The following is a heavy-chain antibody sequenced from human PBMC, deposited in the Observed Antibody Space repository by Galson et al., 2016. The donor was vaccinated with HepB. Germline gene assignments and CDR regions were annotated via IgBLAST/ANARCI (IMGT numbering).Heavy chain of an antibody. J-gene: IGHJ4*02. V-gene: IGHV3-33*01. CDR2: VWYDGSNK. D-gene: IGHD2-21*02. CDR3: ARDDYAFCGGDCYFDY. Sequence: SLRLSCAASGFTFSSYGMHWVRQAPGKGLEWVAIVWYDGSNKFYADSVKGRFTISRDKTKNTLYLQMNSLRAEDTAVYYCARDDYAFCGGDCYFDYWGQGTLVTVSS. CDR1: GFTFSSYG.